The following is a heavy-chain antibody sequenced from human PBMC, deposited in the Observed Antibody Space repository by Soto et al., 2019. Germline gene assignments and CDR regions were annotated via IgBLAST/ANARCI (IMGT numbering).Heavy chain of an antibody. CDR2: ITPFSGDV. D-gene: IGHD1-26*01. V-gene: IGHV1-45*02. CDR1: GNTFTXRY. Sequence: SVKVSCKALGNTFTXRYLXWVRQAPGQAFEWMGWITPFSGDVHYAQKFQERVTITRDRSINTAYMQMSSLRSEDTAMYFCAGGGAGSGPFTWELPDHWGQGTLVTVSS. CDR3: AGGGAGSGPFTWELPDH. J-gene: IGHJ4*02.